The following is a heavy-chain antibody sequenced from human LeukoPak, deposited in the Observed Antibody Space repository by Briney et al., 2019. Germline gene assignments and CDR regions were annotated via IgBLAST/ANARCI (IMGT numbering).Heavy chain of an antibody. Sequence: ASVKVSCKASGGTFSSYAISWVRQAPGQGLEWMGGIIPIFGTANYAQKFQGRVTITADESTSTAYMELSSLRSEDTAVYYCAREGRYYDSSGYYSLFDYWGQGTLVTVSS. J-gene: IGHJ4*02. CDR3: AREGRYYDSSGYYSLFDY. V-gene: IGHV1-69*01. CDR2: IIPIFGTA. CDR1: GGTFSSYA. D-gene: IGHD3-22*01.